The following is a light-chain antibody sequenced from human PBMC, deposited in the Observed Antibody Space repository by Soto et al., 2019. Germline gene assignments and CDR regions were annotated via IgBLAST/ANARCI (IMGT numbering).Light chain of an antibody. J-gene: IGLJ1*01. V-gene: IGLV1-44*01. CDR1: TSNIGGST. Sequence: QSVLTQPPSASGTPGQRVTISCSGSTSNIGGSTVSWYQQFPGAAPKLLIYGNTQRPLGVPVRFSASKSDTSASLAISGLQSEDEADYYCATSNDGVFVFGIGTKVTVL. CDR3: ATSNDGVFV. CDR2: GNT.